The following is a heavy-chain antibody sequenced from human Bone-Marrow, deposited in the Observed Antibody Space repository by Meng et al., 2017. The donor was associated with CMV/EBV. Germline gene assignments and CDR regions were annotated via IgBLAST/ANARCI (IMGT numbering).Heavy chain of an antibody. J-gene: IGHJ4*02. Sequence: LSLLCPASGFPFRSYSMHWVRQAPGKGLEWVSSISSSSSYIYYADSVKGRFTISRDNAKNSLYLQMNSLRAEDTAVYYCARGGVIGYWGQGTLVTVSS. CDR3: ARGGVIGY. CDR2: ISSSSSYI. V-gene: IGHV3-21*01. CDR1: GFPFRSYS.